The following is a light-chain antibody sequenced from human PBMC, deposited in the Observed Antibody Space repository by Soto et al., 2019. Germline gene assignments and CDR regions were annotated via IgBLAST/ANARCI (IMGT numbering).Light chain of an antibody. CDR3: KECHTRPTS. CDR1: QWLNTY. Sequence: DILLTQSPATLSVSPGERVTLSCKASQWLNTYVAWYQHRPGQGPRLLIYEASKGATGIPARFSGSGSGTVFTHTIRSLEPEDCGIYYCKECHTRPTSFGGGANVEI. V-gene: IGKV3-11*01. CDR2: EAS. J-gene: IGKJ4*01.